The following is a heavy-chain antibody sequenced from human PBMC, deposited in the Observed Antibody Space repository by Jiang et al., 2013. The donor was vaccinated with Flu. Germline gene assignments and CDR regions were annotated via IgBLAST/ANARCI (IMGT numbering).Heavy chain of an antibody. Sequence: SGGGVVQPGRSLRLSCSASGFTFSIYGVHWVRQAPGKGLEWVALISYDGSHTFYADSVKGRFTISRDNFKNTLYLEMSSLRPEDTAVYYCAKDLYYDSSGYYSEAMGHFDYWGQGTLVTVSS. CDR3: AKDLYYDSSGYYSEAMGHFDY. D-gene: IGHD3-22*01. CDR1: GFTFSIYG. CDR2: ISYDGSHT. V-gene: IGHV3-30*18. J-gene: IGHJ4*02.